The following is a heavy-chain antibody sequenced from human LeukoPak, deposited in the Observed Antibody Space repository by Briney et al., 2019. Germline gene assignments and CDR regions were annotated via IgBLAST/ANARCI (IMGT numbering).Heavy chain of an antibody. CDR2: INHSGST. CDR1: GGSFSGYY. J-gene: IGHJ3*02. CDR3: ARDRMDGLLWFGELRDAFDI. Sequence: PSENLSLTCAVYGGSFSGYYWSRIRQPPGKGLEWIGEINHSGSTNYNPSLKSRVTISVDTSKNQFSLKLSSVTAADTAVYYCARDRMDGLLWFGELRDAFDIWGQGTMVTVSS. D-gene: IGHD3-10*01. V-gene: IGHV4-34*01.